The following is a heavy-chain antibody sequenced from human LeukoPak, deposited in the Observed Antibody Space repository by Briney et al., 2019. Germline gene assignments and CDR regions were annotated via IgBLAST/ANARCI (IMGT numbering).Heavy chain of an antibody. Sequence: GGSLRLSCAASGFTFSTYSMNWVRQAPGKGLEWVSSISSSSSYIFYADSVKGRFTISRDNAKNSLYLQMNSLRAEDTAVYYCARDAPQTVTIDYWGQGTLVTVSS. V-gene: IGHV3-21*01. D-gene: IGHD4-17*01. J-gene: IGHJ4*02. CDR2: ISSSSSYI. CDR3: ARDAPQTVTIDY. CDR1: GFTFSTYS.